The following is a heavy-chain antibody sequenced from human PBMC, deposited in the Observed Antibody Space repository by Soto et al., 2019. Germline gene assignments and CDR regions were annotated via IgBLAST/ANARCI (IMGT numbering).Heavy chain of an antibody. V-gene: IGHV3-30-3*01. Sequence: QVQLVESGGGVVQPGRSLRLSCAASGFTFSSYAMHWVRQAPGKGLEWVAVISYDGSNKYYADSVKGRFTISRDNSKNTLYLQMNSLRAEDTAVYYCAREHAVAGNCWFDPWGQGTLVTVSS. CDR1: GFTFSSYA. D-gene: IGHD6-19*01. J-gene: IGHJ5*02. CDR2: ISYDGSNK. CDR3: AREHAVAGNCWFDP.